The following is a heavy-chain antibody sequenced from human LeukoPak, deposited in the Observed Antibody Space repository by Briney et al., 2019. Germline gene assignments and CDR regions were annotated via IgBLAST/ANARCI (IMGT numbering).Heavy chain of an antibody. Sequence: GSLRLSCVASGFPFSSYWMTWVRQAPGKGLEWVANIKQDGSKKSYVDSVKGRFTISRDNAKNSLYLQMNSLRAEDTAIYYCARVGYIDEGIDYWGQGTLVTVSS. V-gene: IGHV3-7*04. D-gene: IGHD5-24*01. J-gene: IGHJ4*02. CDR3: ARVGYIDEGIDY. CDR2: IKQDGSKK. CDR1: GFPFSSYW.